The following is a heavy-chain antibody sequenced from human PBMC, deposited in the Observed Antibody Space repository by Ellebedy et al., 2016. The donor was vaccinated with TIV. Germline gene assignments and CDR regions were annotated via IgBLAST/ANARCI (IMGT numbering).Heavy chain of an antibody. CDR1: GFTFTNSA. D-gene: IGHD4-23*01. CDR3: VAAPSTVEGY. CDR2: IVVGSGNT. Sequence: AASVKVSCKASGFTFTNSAVQWVRQARGQRLEWIGWIVVGSGNTNYAQKFQERVTITRDMSTSTAYMELSNLRSEDTAVYYCVAAPSTVEGYWGQGTLVTVSS. V-gene: IGHV1-58*01. J-gene: IGHJ4*02.